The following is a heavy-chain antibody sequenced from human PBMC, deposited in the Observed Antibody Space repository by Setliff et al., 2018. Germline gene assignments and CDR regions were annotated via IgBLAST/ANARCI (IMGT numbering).Heavy chain of an antibody. V-gene: IGHV3-48*01. J-gene: IGHJ3*02. D-gene: IGHD7-27*01. CDR2: ISSSSITI. CDR1: GFTFSSYS. Sequence: GESLKISCAASGFTFSSYSMNWVRQAPGKGLEWVSYISSSSITIYYADSVKGRFTISRDNAKNSLYLQMNSLRAGDTAVYYCARDQTPYNWGFNNAFDIWGQGTMVTVSS. CDR3: ARDQTPYNWGFNNAFDI.